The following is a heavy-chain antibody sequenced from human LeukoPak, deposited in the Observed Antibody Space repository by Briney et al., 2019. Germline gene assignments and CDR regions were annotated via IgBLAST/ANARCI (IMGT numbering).Heavy chain of an antibody. D-gene: IGHD4-17*01. CDR2: MFYSGKT. Sequence: PSETLSLTCSVSGGSISSGSYYWGWVRQPPGKGLEWIGSMFYSGKTYCNPSLKSRVTISVDTSKNQFSLKLTSVTAADTAVYYCARGEDGDYYFQHWGQGTLVTVSS. CDR1: GGSISSGSYY. V-gene: IGHV4-39*01. CDR3: ARGEDGDYYFQH. J-gene: IGHJ1*01.